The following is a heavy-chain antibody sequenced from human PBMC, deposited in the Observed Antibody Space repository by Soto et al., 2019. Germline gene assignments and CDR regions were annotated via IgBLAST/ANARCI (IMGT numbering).Heavy chain of an antibody. J-gene: IGHJ6*02. CDR2: IYSTGNT. Sequence: SDTLSLTCTFSGDSIRSSSYWGWIRQPPGKGLEWIGSIYSTGNTYYNPSLNSQVTISVDTSKNQFSLNVISVTAADTAVYYCRRSSRYSTDVWGQGTTVT. D-gene: IGHD6-13*01. CDR3: RRSSRYSTDV. V-gene: IGHV4-39*01. CDR1: GDSIRSSSY.